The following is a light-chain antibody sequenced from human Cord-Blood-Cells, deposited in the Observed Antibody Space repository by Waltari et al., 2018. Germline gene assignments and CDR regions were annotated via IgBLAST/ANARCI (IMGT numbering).Light chain of an antibody. CDR3: QKYNSAPPNT. J-gene: IGKJ2*01. CDR1: QGISNY. V-gene: IGKV1-27*01. Sequence: DIQMTQSPSSLSASVGDRVTITCRASQGISNYLAWYQQKPGKVPKLLIYAASTLQSGVPSRFSCSGSGTDFTLTISSLQPEDVATYYCQKYNSAPPNTFGQGTKLEIK. CDR2: AAS.